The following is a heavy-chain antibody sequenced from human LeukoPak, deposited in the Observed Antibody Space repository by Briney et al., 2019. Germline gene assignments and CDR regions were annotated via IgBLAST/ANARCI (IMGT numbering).Heavy chain of an antibody. CDR1: GNTFSSYF. D-gene: IGHD2-2*01. CDR2: INPNSGGT. Sequence: ASVKVSCKASGNTFSSYFIHWVRQAPGQGLEWMGWINPNSGGTIYAQKFQGRVTMTRDTSISTAYLELSRLTSDDTAVYYCARDGACSSASCQNFDYWGQGTLVTVSS. J-gene: IGHJ4*02. CDR3: ARDGACSSASCQNFDY. V-gene: IGHV1-2*02.